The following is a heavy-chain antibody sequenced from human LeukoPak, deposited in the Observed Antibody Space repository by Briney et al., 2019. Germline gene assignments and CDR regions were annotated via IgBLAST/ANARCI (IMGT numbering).Heavy chain of an antibody. CDR3: ARGLCGGDCYDN. J-gene: IGHJ4*02. CDR1: GFTFSSYH. D-gene: IGHD2-21*01. V-gene: IGHV3-21*01. Sequence: PGGSLRLSCAASGFTFSSYHINWVRQAPGKGLEWVSSISSNSDYIYYADSVKGRFTISRDNAKNSLYLQMNSLRAEDTAVYYCARGLCGGDCYDNWGQGTLVTVSS. CDR2: ISSNSDYI.